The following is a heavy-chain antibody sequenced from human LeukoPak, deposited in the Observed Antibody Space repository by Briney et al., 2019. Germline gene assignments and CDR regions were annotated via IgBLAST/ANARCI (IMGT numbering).Heavy chain of an antibody. J-gene: IGHJ4*02. CDR2: MNPNSGNT. D-gene: IGHD3-16*01. CDR3: ARVPFRITSRPFDY. CDR1: GYTFTSYD. Sequence: ASVQVSCKASGYTFTSYDINWVRQATGQGLEWMGWMNPNSGNTGYAQKFQGRVTITRNTSISTAYMELSSLRSEDTAVYYCARVPFRITSRPFDYWGQGTLVTVSS. V-gene: IGHV1-8*03.